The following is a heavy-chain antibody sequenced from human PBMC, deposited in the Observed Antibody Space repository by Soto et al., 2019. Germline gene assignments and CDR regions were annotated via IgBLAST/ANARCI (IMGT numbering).Heavy chain of an antibody. Sequence: PGGSLRLSCAASGFTFSSYAMSWVRQAPGKGLEWVSAISGSGGSTYYADSVKGRFTISRDNSKNTLYLQMNSLRAEDTAVYYCAKSPAGEQQLGYNWFDPWGQGTLVTVSS. CDR2: ISGSGGST. V-gene: IGHV3-23*01. CDR1: GFTFSSYA. D-gene: IGHD6-13*01. J-gene: IGHJ5*02. CDR3: AKSPAGEQQLGYNWFDP.